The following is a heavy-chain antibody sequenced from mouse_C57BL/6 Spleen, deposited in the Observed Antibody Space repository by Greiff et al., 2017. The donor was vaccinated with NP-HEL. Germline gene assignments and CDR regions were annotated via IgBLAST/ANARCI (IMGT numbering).Heavy chain of an antibody. Sequence: VQLQQPGAELVKPGASVKLSCKASGYTFTSYWMHWVKQRPGQGLEWIGMIHPNSGSTNYNEKFKSKATLTVDKSSSTAYMQLSSLTSEDSAVYYCARMDYSNYGRDFDYWGQGTTLTVSS. CDR2: IHPNSGST. J-gene: IGHJ2*01. V-gene: IGHV1-64*01. CDR3: ARMDYSNYGRDFDY. D-gene: IGHD2-5*01. CDR1: GYTFTSYW.